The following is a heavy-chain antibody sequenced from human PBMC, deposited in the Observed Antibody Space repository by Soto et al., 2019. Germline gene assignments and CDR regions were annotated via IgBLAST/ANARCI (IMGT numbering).Heavy chain of an antibody. CDR1: GGSISSSSYY. Sequence: SETLSLTCTVSGGSISSSSYYWGWIRQPPGKGLEWIGSIYYSGSTYYNPSLKSRVTISVDTSKNQFSLKLSSVTAADTAVYYWARGITMVRKPYYYGMDVGGQGTTFTVP. D-gene: IGHD3-10*01. CDR2: IYYSGST. CDR3: ARGITMVRKPYYYGMDV. J-gene: IGHJ6*02. V-gene: IGHV4-39*01.